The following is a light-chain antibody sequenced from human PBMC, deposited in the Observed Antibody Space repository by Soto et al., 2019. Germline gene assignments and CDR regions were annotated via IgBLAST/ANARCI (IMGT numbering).Light chain of an antibody. Sequence: DIHMTQSPSTLSGSVGNIFTITCRASQTISSWLDWYQQKQGKAPKLLIYKASTLKSGVPSRLRGSGYGTELTITISSMKPDDFATYYCQHYNSYSEAFGQGTKVDIK. J-gene: IGKJ1*01. V-gene: IGKV1-5*03. CDR1: QTISSW. CDR3: QHYNSYSEA. CDR2: KAS.